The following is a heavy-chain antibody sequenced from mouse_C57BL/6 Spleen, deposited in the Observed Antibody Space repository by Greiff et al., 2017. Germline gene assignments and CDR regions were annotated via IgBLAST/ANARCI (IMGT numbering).Heavy chain of an antibody. Sequence: GGGLVQPKGSLKLSCAASGFRFNTYAMNWVRLAPGKGLEWVARISSKSNNYATYYADSVKDRFTISRDDSESMLYLQMNNLKTEDTAMYYCVGHDYDAWFAYWGQGTLVTVSA. CDR2: ISSKSNNYAT. CDR1: GFRFNTYA. V-gene: IGHV10-1*01. J-gene: IGHJ3*01. CDR3: VGHDYDAWFAY. D-gene: IGHD2-4*01.